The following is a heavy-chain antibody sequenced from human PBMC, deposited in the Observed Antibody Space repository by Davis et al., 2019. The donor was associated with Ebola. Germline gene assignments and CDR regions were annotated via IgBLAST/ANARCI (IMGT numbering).Heavy chain of an antibody. Sequence: GESLKISCAASGFTFSSYSMNWVRQAPGKGLQWVSIMYSGGTTYYADSVKGRFTISRDNAKNSLFLQMNSLRDEDTAVYYCVRDDVGALGFWGQGTLVTVSS. V-gene: IGHV3-48*02. D-gene: IGHD1-26*01. J-gene: IGHJ4*02. CDR2: MYSGGTT. CDR1: GFTFSSYS. CDR3: VRDDVGALGF.